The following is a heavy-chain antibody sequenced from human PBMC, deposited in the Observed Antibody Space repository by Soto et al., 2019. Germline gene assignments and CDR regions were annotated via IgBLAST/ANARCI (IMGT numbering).Heavy chain of an antibody. D-gene: IGHD2-15*01. J-gene: IGHJ5*02. CDR1: GYTLTELS. CDR2: FDPEDGET. Sequence: ASVKVSCKVSGYTLTELSMHWVRQAPGKGLEWMGGFDPEDGETIYAQKFQGRVTMTEDTSTATAYMELSSLRSEDTAVYYCATALVVVAATVFDPWGQGTLVTVSS. V-gene: IGHV1-24*01. CDR3: ATALVVVAATVFDP.